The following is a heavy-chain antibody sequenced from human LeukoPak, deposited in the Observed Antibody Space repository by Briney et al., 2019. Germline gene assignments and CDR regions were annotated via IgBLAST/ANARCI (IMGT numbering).Heavy chain of an antibody. CDR3: AILQGWFDP. J-gene: IGHJ5*02. CDR2: IYYSGST. V-gene: IGHV4-39*01. Sequence: PSETLSLTCTVSGGSISSSSYYWGWIRQPPGKGLEWIGSIYYSGSTYYNPSLKSRVTISVDTSKNQFSLKLSSVTAADTAVYYCAILQGWFDPWGGGTLVTVSS. CDR1: GGSISSSSYY.